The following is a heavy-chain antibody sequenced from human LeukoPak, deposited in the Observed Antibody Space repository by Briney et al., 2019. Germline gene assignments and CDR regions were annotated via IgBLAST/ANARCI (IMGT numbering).Heavy chain of an antibody. J-gene: IGHJ3*02. CDR1: GYTFTGCY. Sequence: ASVKVSCKASGYTFTGCYMHWVRQAPGQGLEWMGWINPNSGGTNYAQKFQGRVTMTRDTSISTAYMELSRLRSDDTAVYYCARDVCSSTSCYDDAFDIWGQGTMVTVSS. V-gene: IGHV1-2*02. D-gene: IGHD2-2*01. CDR3: ARDVCSSTSCYDDAFDI. CDR2: INPNSGGT.